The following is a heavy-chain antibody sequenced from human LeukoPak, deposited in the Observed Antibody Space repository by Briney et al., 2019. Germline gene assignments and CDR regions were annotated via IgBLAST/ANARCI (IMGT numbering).Heavy chain of an antibody. CDR3: ARPRDDFWSGYYWAYSFDI. CDR2: IYPGDSDT. Sequence: GESLKISCKGSGYSFTSYWIGWVRQMPGKVLEWMGFIYPGDSDTRYSPSFQGQVTISADKSISTAYLQWSSLKASDTAIYYCARPRDDFWSGYYWAYSFDIWGQGTMVTVSS. V-gene: IGHV5-51*01. D-gene: IGHD3-3*01. J-gene: IGHJ3*02. CDR1: GYSFTSYW.